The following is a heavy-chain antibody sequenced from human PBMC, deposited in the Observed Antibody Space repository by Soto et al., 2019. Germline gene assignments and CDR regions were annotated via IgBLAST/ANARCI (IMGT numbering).Heavy chain of an antibody. CDR1: GGSSNRSLHY. V-gene: IGHV4-39*01. D-gene: IGHD3-16*02. CDR3: ASSYDYLWGSYRYYFHW. J-gene: IGHJ4*01. Sequence: SKNLSLTCTVYGGSSNRSLHYCVGFRQPPGKGLEWIGSIYYSGDTYYNPSLKSRVTISVDTSKNQFSVKLNPVTAADTAVYFCASSYDYLWGSYRYYFHWWRQGTLVP. CDR2: IYYSGDT.